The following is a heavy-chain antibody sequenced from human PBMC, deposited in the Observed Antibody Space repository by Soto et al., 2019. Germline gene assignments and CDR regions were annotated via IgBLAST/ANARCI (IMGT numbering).Heavy chain of an antibody. CDR3: ANGQGPDNWNYWFDP. J-gene: IGHJ5*02. CDR2: ISSSSSYI. D-gene: IGHD1-7*01. Sequence: GGSLRLSCAASGFTFSSYSMNWVRQAPGKGLEWVSSISSSSSYIYYADSVKGRFTISRDNAKNSLYLQMNSLRAEDTAVYYCANGQGPDNWNYWFDPWGQGTLVTVSS. V-gene: IGHV3-21*01. CDR1: GFTFSSYS.